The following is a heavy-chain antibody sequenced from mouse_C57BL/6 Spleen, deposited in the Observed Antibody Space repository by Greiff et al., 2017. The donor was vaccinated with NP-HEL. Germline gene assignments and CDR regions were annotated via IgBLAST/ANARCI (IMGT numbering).Heavy chain of an antibody. D-gene: IGHD1-1*01. CDR2: ISSGGDYI. CDR3: TRSVYYYGSSYIAMDY. CDR1: GFTFSSYA. Sequence: EVKLQESGEGLVKPGGSLKLSCAASGFTFSSYAMPWVRQTPEKRLEWVAYISSGGDYIYYADTVKGRFTISRDNARNTLYLQMSSLKSEDTAMYYCTRSVYYYGSSYIAMDYWGQGTSVTVSS. V-gene: IGHV5-9-1*02. J-gene: IGHJ4*01.